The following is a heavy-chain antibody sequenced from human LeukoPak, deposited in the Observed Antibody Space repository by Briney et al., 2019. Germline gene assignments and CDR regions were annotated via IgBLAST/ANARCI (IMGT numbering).Heavy chain of an antibody. J-gene: IGHJ6*02. Sequence: ASVKVSCKASGYTFTSYAMNWVRQAPGQGLEWMGWINTNTGNPTYAQGFTGRFVFSLDISVSTAYLQISSLKAEDTAVYYCAREWVRSTFYYGMDVWGQGATVTVSS. V-gene: IGHV7-4-1*02. CDR1: GYTFTSYA. D-gene: IGHD3-10*01. CDR3: AREWVRSTFYYGMDV. CDR2: INTNTGNP.